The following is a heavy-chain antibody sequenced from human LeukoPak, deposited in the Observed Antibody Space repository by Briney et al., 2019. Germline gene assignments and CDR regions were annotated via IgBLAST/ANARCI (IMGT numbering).Heavy chain of an antibody. CDR2: ISYDGSNK. Sequence: PGGSLRLSCAASGFTFSSYAMHWVRQAPGKGLEWVAVISYDGSNKYYADSVKGRFTISRDHSKNTLYLQMNSLRAEDTAVYYCARALGFYGDYRNNWFDPWGQGTLVTVSS. CDR1: GFTFSSYA. D-gene: IGHD4-11*01. CDR3: ARALGFYGDYRNNWFDP. J-gene: IGHJ5*02. V-gene: IGHV3-30-3*01.